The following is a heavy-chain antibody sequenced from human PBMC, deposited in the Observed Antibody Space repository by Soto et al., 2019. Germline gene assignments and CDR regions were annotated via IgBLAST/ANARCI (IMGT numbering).Heavy chain of an antibody. CDR3: TRGRDIFGVVSHFDY. CDR2: IRSKAYGGTT. D-gene: IGHD3-3*01. J-gene: IGHJ4*02. Sequence: GGPLRPSCTASGFTLGDYAMSWFRQAPGKGLEWVGFIRSKAYGGTTEYAASVKGRFTISRDDSKSIAYLQMNSLKTEDTAVYYCTRGRDIFGVVSHFDYWGQGTLVTVSS. V-gene: IGHV3-49*03. CDR1: GFTLGDYA.